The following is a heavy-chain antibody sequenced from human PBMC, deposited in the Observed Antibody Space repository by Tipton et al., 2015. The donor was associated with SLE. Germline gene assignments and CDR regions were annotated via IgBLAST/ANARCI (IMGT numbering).Heavy chain of an antibody. CDR1: GYSISSGYY. J-gene: IGHJ6*03. Sequence: TLSLTCTVSGYSISSGYYWGWIRQPPGKGLEWIGSIYHSGSTYSNPSLKSRVTISVDTSKNPFSLRLSSVTAADTAVSFCARGSFMDVWGKGTTVTVSS. CDR3: ARGSFMDV. CDR2: IYHSGST. V-gene: IGHV4-38-2*02.